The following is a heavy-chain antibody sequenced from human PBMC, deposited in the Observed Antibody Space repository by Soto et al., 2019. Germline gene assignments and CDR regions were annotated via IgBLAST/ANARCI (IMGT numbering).Heavy chain of an antibody. CDR2: MNQHGSDI. Sequence: EVQLVESGGDLVQPGVSLRLSCAASGFTFSSYWMAWGRQSPGKGLEWVASMNQHGSDIQYVDSVRGRFTISRDNARNLLYLQMNHLRVEDTAIYYCATDTYCPATCYRGHGNWGQGNLVTVSS. V-gene: IGHV3-7*03. CDR1: GFTFSSYW. D-gene: IGHD2-8*02. J-gene: IGHJ4*02. CDR3: ATDTYCPATCYRGHGN.